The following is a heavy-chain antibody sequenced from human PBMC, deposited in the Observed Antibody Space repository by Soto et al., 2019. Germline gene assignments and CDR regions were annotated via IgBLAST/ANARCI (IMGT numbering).Heavy chain of an antibody. D-gene: IGHD3-22*01. Sequence: QVQLQESGPGLVKPSQTLSLTCTVSGGSISSGDYYWSWIRQPPGKGLEWIGYIYYSGSTYYNPSLKSRVTISVDTSKNQFSLKLSSVTAADTAVYYCTRITMIVPYYFDYWGQGTLVTVSS. V-gene: IGHV4-30-4*01. CDR3: TRITMIVPYYFDY. CDR1: GGSISSGDYY. CDR2: IYYSGST. J-gene: IGHJ4*02.